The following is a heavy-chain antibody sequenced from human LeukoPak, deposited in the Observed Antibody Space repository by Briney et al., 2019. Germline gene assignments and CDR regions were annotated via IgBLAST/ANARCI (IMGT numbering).Heavy chain of an antibody. CDR2: INPNSGGT. CDR3: VYGSGSYYLN. V-gene: IGHV1-2*02. CDR1: GYTFTGYY. Sequence: GASVKVSCKASGYTFTGYYMHWVRKAPGQGLEWMGWINPNSGGTNYAQKFQGRVTMTRDTFISTAYMELSRLTSDDTAVYYCVYGSGSYYLNWGQGTLVTVSS. J-gene: IGHJ4*02. D-gene: IGHD3-10*01.